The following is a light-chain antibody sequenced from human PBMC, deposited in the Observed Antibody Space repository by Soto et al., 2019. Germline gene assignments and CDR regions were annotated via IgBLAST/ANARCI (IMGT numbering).Light chain of an antibody. CDR3: ATWDDSLSGVV. J-gene: IGLJ2*01. Sequence: QAVVTQPPSASGTPGQRVTISCSGSSSNIGSNYLCWYQQLPGTAPKLLIYSNNQRPSGVPDRFSGSKSGTSASLAISGLRSEDEAAYYCATWDDSLSGVVFGGGTQLTVL. CDR2: SNN. CDR1: SSNIGSNY. V-gene: IGLV1-47*01.